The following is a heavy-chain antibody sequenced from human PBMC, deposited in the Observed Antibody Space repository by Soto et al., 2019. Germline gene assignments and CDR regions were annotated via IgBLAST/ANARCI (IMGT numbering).Heavy chain of an antibody. J-gene: IGHJ4*02. CDR2: ILNDETP. Sequence: HPGGSLRLSCAASGFTFRTYAMTWVRQAPGRGLEWVSTILNDETPFYTDSVKGRFTISRDNVRGTLYLQMNGLRVEDAALYYCAKDLFPTSGQRFFFDSWGQGSLVTVSS. CDR1: GFTFRTYA. CDR3: AKDLFPTSGQRFFFDS. D-gene: IGHD2-21*01. V-gene: IGHV3-23*01.